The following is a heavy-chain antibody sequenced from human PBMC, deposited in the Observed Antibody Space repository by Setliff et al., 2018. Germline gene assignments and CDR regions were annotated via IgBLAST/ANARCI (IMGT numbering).Heavy chain of an antibody. CDR3: ARRGERFFNWFDP. CDR2: IYPGDSDT. Sequence: GESLKISCKGSGYNFTSYWIGWVRQMPGKGLEWMGIIYPGDSDTRYSPSFQGQVTISTDTSISTAFLQWNNLKASDTAVYYCARRGERFFNWFDPWGQGTLVTVSS. CDR1: GYNFTSYW. D-gene: IGHD2-21*01. J-gene: IGHJ5*02. V-gene: IGHV5-51*01.